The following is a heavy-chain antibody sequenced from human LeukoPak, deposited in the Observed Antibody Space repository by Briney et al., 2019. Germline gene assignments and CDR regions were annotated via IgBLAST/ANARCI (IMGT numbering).Heavy chain of an antibody. V-gene: IGHV1-8*01. CDR2: MNPNSGNT. D-gene: IGHD3-3*01. Sequence: GASVKVSCKASGYTFTSYDINWVRQATGQGLEWMGWMNPNSGNTGYAQKFQGRVTMTRNTSISTAYMELSSLRSEDTAVYCCARASPHVLRFLEWLPDFDYWGQGTLVTVSS. CDR1: GYTFTSYD. J-gene: IGHJ4*02. CDR3: ARASPHVLRFLEWLPDFDY.